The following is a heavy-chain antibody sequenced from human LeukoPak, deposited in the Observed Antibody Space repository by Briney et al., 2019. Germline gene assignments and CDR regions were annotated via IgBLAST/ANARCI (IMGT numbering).Heavy chain of an antibody. CDR1: GGSISTYY. CDR3: ARDRNYDHAFDI. D-gene: IGHD3-22*01. J-gene: IGHJ3*02. V-gene: IGHV4-4*07. Sequence: SGTLSLTCTVSGGSISTYYWSWIRQPAGKGLGWIGRIYTSGSTNYNPSLKSRVTMSVDTSKNQFPLKLSSVTAADTAIYFCARDRNYDHAFDIWGQGTMVTVSS. CDR2: IYTSGST.